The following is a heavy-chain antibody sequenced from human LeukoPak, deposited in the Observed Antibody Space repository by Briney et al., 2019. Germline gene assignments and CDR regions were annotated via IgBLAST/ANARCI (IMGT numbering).Heavy chain of an antibody. J-gene: IGHJ4*02. Sequence: GASVKVSCKASGYTLTGYYMHWVRQAPGQGLEWMGWINPNSGGTNYAQKFQGRVTITRDTSISSAYVELSRLRSDDTAVYYCARDSGYYYDSSGYYRKGPFDYWGQGTLVTVSS. CDR3: ARDSGYYYDSSGYYRKGPFDY. V-gene: IGHV1-2*02. D-gene: IGHD3-22*01. CDR2: INPNSGGT. CDR1: GYTLTGYY.